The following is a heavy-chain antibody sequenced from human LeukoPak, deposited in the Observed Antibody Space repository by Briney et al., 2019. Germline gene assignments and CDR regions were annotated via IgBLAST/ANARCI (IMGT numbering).Heavy chain of an antibody. J-gene: IGHJ1*01. Sequence: PGGSLRLSCAASGFTFSDYWMTWVRQAPGQGLAWVAHINQDGSEQHFVGSVQGRFTISRDNAKNSLYLQMDSLRAEDTAVYYCAGGALDYWGQGTLVTVSS. V-gene: IGHV3-7*04. CDR3: AGGALDY. CDR1: GFTFSDYW. CDR2: INQDGSEQ. D-gene: IGHD3-16*01.